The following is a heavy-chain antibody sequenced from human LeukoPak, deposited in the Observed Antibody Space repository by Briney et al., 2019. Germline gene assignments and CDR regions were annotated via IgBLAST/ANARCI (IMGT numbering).Heavy chain of an antibody. CDR3: ASHRSPGDAFDI. J-gene: IGHJ3*02. CDR2: IYYSGST. V-gene: IGHV4-59*08. Sequence: SSETLSLTCTVSGGSISSYYWSWIRQPPGKGLEWIGYIYYSGSTNYNPSLKSRVTISVNTSKNQFSLKLSSVTAADTAVYYCASHRSPGDAFDIWGQGTMVTVSS. CDR1: GGSISSYY.